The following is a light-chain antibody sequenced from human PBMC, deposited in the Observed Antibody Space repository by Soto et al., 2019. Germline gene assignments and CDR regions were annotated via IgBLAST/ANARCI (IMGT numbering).Light chain of an antibody. CDR1: QSISDY. Sequence: DIKMTQSPSSLSASVGDRRTITCPANQSISDYLNWYQQKPRKAPKFLLYASSSLQSGVPSRFRGSGSGTDFTLTISSLQPEDFATYYCQQSYSTPTITFGQGTRLEIK. J-gene: IGKJ5*01. CDR3: QQSYSTPTIT. CDR2: ASS. V-gene: IGKV1-39*01.